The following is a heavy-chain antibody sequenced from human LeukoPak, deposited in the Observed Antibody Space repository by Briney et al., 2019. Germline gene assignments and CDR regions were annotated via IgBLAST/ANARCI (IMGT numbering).Heavy chain of an antibody. V-gene: IGHV4-4*02. CDR1: GGSISSSNW. J-gene: IGHJ6*03. D-gene: IGHD1-26*01. CDR2: IYHSGST. CDR3: ARDLGSGSYKDYYYMDV. Sequence: PSGTLSLTCAVSGGSISSSNWWSWVRQPPGKGLEWIGEIYHSGSTNYNPSLKSRVTISVDKSKNQFSLKLSSVTAADTAVYYCARDLGSGSYKDYYYMDVWGKGTTVTVSS.